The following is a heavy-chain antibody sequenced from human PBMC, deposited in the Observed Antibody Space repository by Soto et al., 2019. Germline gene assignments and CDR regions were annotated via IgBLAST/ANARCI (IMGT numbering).Heavy chain of an antibody. D-gene: IGHD6-19*01. Sequence: QVQLVQSGAEVKKPGFSVKVSCKASGGTFSSYAISWVRQAPGQGLEWMGGIIPIFGTANYAQKFQGRVAITADESTSTAYMELSSLRSEDTAVYYCAGWGVPSSGWRVFDYWGQGTLVTVSS. CDR2: IIPIFGTA. CDR3: AGWGVPSSGWRVFDY. J-gene: IGHJ4*02. V-gene: IGHV1-69*01. CDR1: GGTFSSYA.